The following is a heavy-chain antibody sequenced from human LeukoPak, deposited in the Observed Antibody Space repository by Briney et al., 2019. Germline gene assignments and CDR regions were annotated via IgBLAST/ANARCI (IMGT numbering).Heavy chain of an antibody. CDR2: INPNSGGT. D-gene: IGHD2-2*01. J-gene: IGHJ4*02. V-gene: IGHV1-2*02. CDR1: GYTFTGYY. Sequence: GASVKVFCKASGYTFTGYYMHWVRQAPGQGLEWMGWINPNSGGTNYAQKFQGRVTMTRGTSISTAYMELSRLRSDDTAVYYCARVVVVPAAHFDYWGQGTLVTVSS. CDR3: ARVVVVPAAHFDY.